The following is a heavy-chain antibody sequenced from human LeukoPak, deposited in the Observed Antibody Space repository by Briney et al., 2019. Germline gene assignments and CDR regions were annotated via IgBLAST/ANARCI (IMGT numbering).Heavy chain of an antibody. CDR2: IYYSGST. D-gene: IGHD3-10*01. CDR1: GGSISSSSYY. CDR3: AKQLFALQKQPQNRITMVRGVMGGFDY. V-gene: IGHV4-39*01. Sequence: PSETLSLTCTVSGGSISSSSYYWGWIRQPPGKGLEWIGSIYYSGSTYYNPSLKSRVTISVDTSKNQFSLKLSSVTAADTAVYYCAKQLFALQKQPQNRITMVRGVMGGFDYWGQGTLVTVSS. J-gene: IGHJ4*02.